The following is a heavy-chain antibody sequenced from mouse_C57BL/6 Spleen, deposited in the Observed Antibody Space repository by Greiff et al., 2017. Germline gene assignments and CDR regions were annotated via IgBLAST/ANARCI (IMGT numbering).Heavy chain of an antibody. Sequence: EVMLVESGGGLVKPGGSLKLSCAASGFTFSDYGMHWVRQAPEKGLEWVACISSGSSTIYYADTVKGRYTISIDNAKNTLFLQMTSLRSEDTAMYYCAREYNLGYFDDWGKGTTVTVSS. CDR2: ISSGSSTI. CDR1: GFTFSDYG. V-gene: IGHV5-17*01. J-gene: IGHJ1*03. D-gene: IGHD5-1*01. CDR3: AREYNLGYFDD.